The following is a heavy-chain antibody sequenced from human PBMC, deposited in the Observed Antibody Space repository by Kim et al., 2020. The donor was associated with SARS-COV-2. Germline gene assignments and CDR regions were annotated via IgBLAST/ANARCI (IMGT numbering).Heavy chain of an antibody. CDR1: GGSISSSSYY. Sequence: SETLSLTCTVSGGSISSSSYYWGWIRQPPGKGLEWIGSIYYSGSTYYNPSLKSRVTISVDTSKNQFSLKLSSVTAADTAVYYCARHNRGYMIVVVIPKTYCEHWGQGTLVSVPS. V-gene: IGHV4-39*01. D-gene: IGHD3-22*01. CDR2: IYYSGST. J-gene: IGHJ4*02. CDR3: ARHNRGYMIVVVIPKTYCEH.